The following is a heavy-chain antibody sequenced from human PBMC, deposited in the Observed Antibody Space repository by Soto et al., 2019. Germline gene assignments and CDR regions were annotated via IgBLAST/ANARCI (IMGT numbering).Heavy chain of an antibody. J-gene: IGHJ6*02. CDR3: ARSGPGITIFGVVIPDYYYYGMDV. CDR2: IIPIFGTA. V-gene: IGHV1-69*13. D-gene: IGHD3-3*01. CDR1: GGTFSSYA. Sequence: SVKVSCKASGGTFSSYAISWVRQAPGQGLERMGGIIPIFGTANYAQKFQGRVTITADESTSTAYMELSSLRSEDTAVYYCARSGPGITIFGVVIPDYYYYGMDVWGQGTTVTVS.